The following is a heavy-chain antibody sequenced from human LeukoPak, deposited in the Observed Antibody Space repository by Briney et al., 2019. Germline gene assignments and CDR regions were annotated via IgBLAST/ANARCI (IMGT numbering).Heavy chain of an antibody. CDR3: AREYCSGGRCQYYFDY. CDR2: ISSSGSTI. CDR1: GFTFSSYE. J-gene: IGHJ4*02. V-gene: IGHV3-48*03. Sequence: GGSLRLSCAASGFTFSSYEMNWVRQAPGKGLEWVSYISSSGSTIYYADSVKGRFTISRDNAKNSLYLQMNSLRAEDMAVYYCAREYCSGGRCQYYFDYWGQGTLVTVSS. D-gene: IGHD2-15*01.